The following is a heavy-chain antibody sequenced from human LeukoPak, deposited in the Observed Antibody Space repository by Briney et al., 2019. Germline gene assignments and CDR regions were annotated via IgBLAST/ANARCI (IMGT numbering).Heavy chain of an antibody. CDR2: IKSKTDGGTT. Sequence: GSLRLSCAASGFTFSNAWTSWVRQAPGKGLEWVGRIKSKTDGGTTDYAAPVKGRFTISRDDSKNTLYLQMNSLKTEDTAVYYCTTRPSIAEAGIMKSDYWGQGTLVTVSS. D-gene: IGHD6-19*01. CDR3: TTRPSIAEAGIMKSDY. V-gene: IGHV3-15*01. J-gene: IGHJ4*02. CDR1: GFTFSNAW.